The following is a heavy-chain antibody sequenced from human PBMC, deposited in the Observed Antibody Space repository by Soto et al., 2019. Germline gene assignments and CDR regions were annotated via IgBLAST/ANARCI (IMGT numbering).Heavy chain of an antibody. Sequence: SETLSLTCAVYGGSFSVYYWSWIRQPPGKGLEWIGEINHSGSTNYNPSLKSRVTISVDTSKNQFSLKLSSVTAADTAVYYCARDPSTVTTTGVFDYWGQGTLVTVSS. V-gene: IGHV4-34*01. CDR1: GGSFSVYY. D-gene: IGHD4-17*01. CDR2: INHSGST. CDR3: ARDPSTVTTTGVFDY. J-gene: IGHJ4*02.